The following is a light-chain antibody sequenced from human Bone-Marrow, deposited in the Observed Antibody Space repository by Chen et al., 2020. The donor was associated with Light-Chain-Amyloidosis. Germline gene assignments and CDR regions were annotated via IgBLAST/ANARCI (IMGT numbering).Light chain of an antibody. V-gene: IGLV2-14*01. CDR3: SSYTITNTLV. CDR2: EVT. CDR1: SSDVGGDNH. Sequence: QSALTQPASLSGSPGQSITISCTGTSSDVGGDNHVSWYQQHPDKAPKLMIYEVTNRPSCVPDRFSGSMSDNTASLTSSGLQTEDEAYYFCSSYTITNTLVFGSGSRVTVL. J-gene: IGLJ1*01.